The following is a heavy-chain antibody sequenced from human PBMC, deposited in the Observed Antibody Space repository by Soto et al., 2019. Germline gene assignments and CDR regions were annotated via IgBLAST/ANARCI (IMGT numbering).Heavy chain of an antibody. J-gene: IGHJ4*02. CDR1: GYTFTSYY. D-gene: IGHD6-19*01. CDR3: ARAVAVPADFDY. Sequence: ASVKVSFKASGYTFTSYYMHWVRQAPGQGLEWMGIINPSGGSTRYSQKFQGRVTITRDTSASTAYMELSSLRSEDTAVYYCARAVAVPADFDYWGQGTLVTVSS. CDR2: INPSGGST. V-gene: IGHV1-46*01.